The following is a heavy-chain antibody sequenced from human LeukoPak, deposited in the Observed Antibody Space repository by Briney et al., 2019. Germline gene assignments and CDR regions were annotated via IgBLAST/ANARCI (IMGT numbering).Heavy chain of an antibody. D-gene: IGHD1-26*01. CDR3: AKTGSSRFDY. CDR2: FSGSGGNT. V-gene: IGHV3-23*01. J-gene: IGHJ4*02. Sequence: GGSLRLSCAASGFNFGSYSMTWVRQAPGKGLEWVSAFSGSGGNTYYADSVKGRFTISRDNSKNTLYLQMNTLRAEDTAVYYFAKTGSSRFDYWGQGTLVTVSS. CDR1: GFNFGSYS.